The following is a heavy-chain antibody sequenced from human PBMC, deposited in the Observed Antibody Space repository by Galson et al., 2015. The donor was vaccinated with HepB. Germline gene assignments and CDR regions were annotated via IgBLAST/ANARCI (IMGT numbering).Heavy chain of an antibody. Sequence: SLRLSCAASGFTFSSYEMNWVRQAPGKGLEWVSYISSSGSTIYYADSVKGRFTISRDNAKNSLYLQMNSLRAEDTAVYYCARARGVVKGYYYGMDVWGQGTTVTVSS. V-gene: IGHV3-48*03. CDR3: ARARGVVKGYYYGMDV. J-gene: IGHJ6*02. CDR1: GFTFSSYE. D-gene: IGHD2-21*01. CDR2: ISSSGSTI.